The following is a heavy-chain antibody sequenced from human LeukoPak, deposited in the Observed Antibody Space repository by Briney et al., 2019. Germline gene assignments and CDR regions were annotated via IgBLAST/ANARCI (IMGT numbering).Heavy chain of an antibody. D-gene: IGHD6-13*01. CDR3: ARDLLAAAVL. V-gene: IGHV3-7*01. J-gene: IGHJ4*02. CDR1: GFTFSSYG. Sequence: GGSLRLSCAASGFTFSSYGMHWVRQAPGKGLEWVANIKQDGSEKYYVDSVKGRFTISRDNAKNSLYLQMNSLRAEDTAVYYCARDLLAAAVLWGQGTLVTVSS. CDR2: IKQDGSEK.